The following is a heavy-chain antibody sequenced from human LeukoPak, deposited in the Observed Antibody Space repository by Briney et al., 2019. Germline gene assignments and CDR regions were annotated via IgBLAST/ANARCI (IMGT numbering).Heavy chain of an antibody. Sequence: ASVKVSCKASGYTFTSYYMHWVRQAPGQGLEWMGIINPSGGSTSYAQKFQGRVTMTRDMSTSSVYMELSSLRSEDTAVYYCARAFTTPYNWFDPWGQGTLVTVSS. CDR2: INPSGGST. D-gene: IGHD3-22*01. CDR3: ARAFTTPYNWFDP. V-gene: IGHV1-46*03. CDR1: GYTFTSYY. J-gene: IGHJ5*02.